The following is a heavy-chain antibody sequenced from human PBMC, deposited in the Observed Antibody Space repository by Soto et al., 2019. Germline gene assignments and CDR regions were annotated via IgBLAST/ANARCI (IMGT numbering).Heavy chain of an antibody. V-gene: IGHV1-8*01. CDR1: GYTFPSYD. Sequence: QVQLVQSGAEGKEPGASVKVACEASGYTFPSYDINWVRQATGQGLEWMGWMSPSNGNTGYAQKFQGRVTMTRDTSKRTAYMELSSLTSEDTAVYYCARGVQAGVDYWGQGTLVTVSS. D-gene: IGHD6-19*01. J-gene: IGHJ4*02. CDR3: ARGVQAGVDY. CDR2: MSPSNGNT.